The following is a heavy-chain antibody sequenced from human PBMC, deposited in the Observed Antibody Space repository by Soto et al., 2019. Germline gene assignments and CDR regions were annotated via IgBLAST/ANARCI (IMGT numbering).Heavy chain of an antibody. Sequence: PGGSLRLSCAASGFTFSSYAMSWVRQAPGKGLEWVSAISGSGGSTYYADSVKGRFTISRDNSKNTLYLQMNSLRAEDTAVYYCAKGVIVVVPAAIRFRGPGIDAFDIWGQGSMVTVSS. CDR3: AKGVIVVVPAAIRFRGPGIDAFDI. CDR2: ISGSGGST. V-gene: IGHV3-23*01. J-gene: IGHJ3*02. D-gene: IGHD2-2*01. CDR1: GFTFSSYA.